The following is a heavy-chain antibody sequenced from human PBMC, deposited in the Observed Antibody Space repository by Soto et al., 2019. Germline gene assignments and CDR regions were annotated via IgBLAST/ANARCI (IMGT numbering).Heavy chain of an antibody. D-gene: IGHD4-17*01. CDR2: IYYSGST. Sequence: QVQLQESGPGLVKPSQTLSLTCTVSGGSISSGGYYWSWIRQHPGKGLEWIGYIYYSGSTYYNPSLESRVTISVDSSKNQFSLKLSSVTAADMAVYYCAHYGGNSDGNWFDPWGQGTLVTVSS. V-gene: IGHV4-31*03. CDR1: GGSISSGGYY. CDR3: AHYGGNSDGNWFDP. J-gene: IGHJ5*02.